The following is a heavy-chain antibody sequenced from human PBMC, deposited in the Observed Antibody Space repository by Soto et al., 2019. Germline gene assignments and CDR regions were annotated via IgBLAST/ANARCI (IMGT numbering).Heavy chain of an antibody. D-gene: IGHD5-12*01. J-gene: IGHJ4*02. V-gene: IGHV4-31*03. CDR1: GGSISSGGYY. CDR2: IYYSGST. CDR3: ARGLGSGHDPDYFDY. Sequence: QVQLQESGPELVKPSQTLSLSCTVSGGSISSGGYYWSWIRQLPGKGLEYIGYIYYSGSTYYNPSLKSRLFITLDTSKNQFSLNLNSVTAADTAVYYCARGLGSGHDPDYFDYWGQGTLVTVSS.